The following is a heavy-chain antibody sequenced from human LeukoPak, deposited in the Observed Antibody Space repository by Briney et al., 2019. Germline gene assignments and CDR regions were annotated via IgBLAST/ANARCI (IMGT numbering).Heavy chain of an antibody. CDR1: GYSFTSYW. J-gene: IGHJ4*02. CDR2: IYPGDSDT. Sequence: GESLKISCKGSGYSFTSYWIGWVRQMPGKGLEWMGIIYPGDSDTRNSPSFQGQVTISADKSISTAYLQWSSLKASDTAMYYCARQGPEDSSGYYYFDYWGQGTLVTVSS. V-gene: IGHV5-51*01. D-gene: IGHD3-22*01. CDR3: ARQGPEDSSGYYYFDY.